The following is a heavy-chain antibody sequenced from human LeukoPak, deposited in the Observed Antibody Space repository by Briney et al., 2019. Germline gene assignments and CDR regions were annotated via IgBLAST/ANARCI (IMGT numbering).Heavy chain of an antibody. Sequence: SETLSLTCTVSGDSISSSSYYWGWIRQPPWKGLEWIGSIYYSGSTYYNPSLKSRVTISVDTSKNQFSLKLSSVTAADTAVYYCARDHSYDSSGSYYFDYWGQGTLVTVSS. CDR1: GDSISSSSYY. CDR2: IYYSGST. J-gene: IGHJ4*02. V-gene: IGHV4-39*07. D-gene: IGHD3-22*01. CDR3: ARDHSYDSSGSYYFDY.